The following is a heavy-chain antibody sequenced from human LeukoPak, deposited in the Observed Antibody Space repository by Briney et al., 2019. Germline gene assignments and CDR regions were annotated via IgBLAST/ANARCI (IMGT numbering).Heavy chain of an antibody. J-gene: IGHJ4*02. CDR1: GGSFSGYY. D-gene: IGHD3-16*02. CDR2: INHSGST. CDR3: ARDYYDYVWGSYRYKYYFDY. V-gene: IGHV4-34*01. Sequence: SETLSLTCAVYGGSFSGYYWSWIRQPPGKGLEWIGEINHSGSTNYNPSLKSRVTISVDTSKSQFSLKLSSVTAADAAVYYCARDYYDYVWGSYRYKYYFDYWGQGTLVTVSS.